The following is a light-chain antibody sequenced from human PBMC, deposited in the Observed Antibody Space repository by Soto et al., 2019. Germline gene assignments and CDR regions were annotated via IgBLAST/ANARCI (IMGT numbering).Light chain of an antibody. CDR1: QRITTY. J-gene: IGKJ2*01. V-gene: IGKV1-39*01. CDR2: TAA. CDR3: QQSYSTPYT. Sequence: IHMTQSPSSLSASVGDSVTITCRASQRITTYLNWYHQKPGKAPKLLISTAATLQGGVPSRFSGSGSGTDFTLTITTLQPEDVATYFCQQSYSTPYTFGQGTKLEIK.